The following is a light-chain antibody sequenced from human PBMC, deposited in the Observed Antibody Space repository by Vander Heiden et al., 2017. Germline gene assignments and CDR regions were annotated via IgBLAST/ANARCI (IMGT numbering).Light chain of an antibody. CDR2: KAS. CDR1: QSISSW. CDR3: QQDNSYVT. J-gene: IGKJ1*01. Sequence: DIHMTQSPSTLSASVGDRVTITCRASQSISSWLAWYQQKPGKAPTLLIYKASSLESGVPSRFSGSGSGTEFTLTISSLQPDDFATYYCQQDNSYVTFGQGTKVEIK. V-gene: IGKV1-5*03.